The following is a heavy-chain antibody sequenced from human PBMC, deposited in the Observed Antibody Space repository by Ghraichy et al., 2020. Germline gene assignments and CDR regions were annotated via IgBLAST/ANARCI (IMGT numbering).Heavy chain of an antibody. CDR3: ARPRTYYYGSGNYYY. CDR2: ISSTSSSI. V-gene: IGHV3-48*02. Sequence: GGSLRLSCAASGFDFSTYSMNWVRQAPGKGLEWVSYISSTSSSISYADSVKGRFTISRDNAKNSLYLQMNSLRDEDTAVYYCARPRTYYYGSGNYYYWGQGTLVTVSS. J-gene: IGHJ4*02. D-gene: IGHD3-10*01. CDR1: GFDFSTYS.